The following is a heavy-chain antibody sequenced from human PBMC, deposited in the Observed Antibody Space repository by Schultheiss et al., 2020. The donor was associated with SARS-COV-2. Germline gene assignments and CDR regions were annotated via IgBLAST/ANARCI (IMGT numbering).Heavy chain of an antibody. CDR1: GYSISSGYY. D-gene: IGHD5-18*01. CDR2: INHSGST. Sequence: SQTLSLTCAVSGYSISSGYYWGWIRQPPGKGLEWIGEINHSGSTNYNPSLKSRVTISVDTSKNQFSLKLSSVTAADTAVYYCARQLTRGYSYGHDYWGQGTLVTVSS. V-gene: IGHV4-38-2*01. J-gene: IGHJ4*02. CDR3: ARQLTRGYSYGHDY.